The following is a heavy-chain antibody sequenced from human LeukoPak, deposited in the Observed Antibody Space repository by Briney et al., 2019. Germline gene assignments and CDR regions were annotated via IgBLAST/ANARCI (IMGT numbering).Heavy chain of an antibody. V-gene: IGHV3-23*01. D-gene: IGHD3-10*01. Sequence: PGGSLRLSCAASGFAFSSYEMNWVRQAPGKGLEWVSAISGSGGSTYYADSVKGRFTISRDNSKNTLYLQMNSLRAEDTAVYYCAKDVYHYYGSGSYYDWGQGTLVTVSS. CDR1: GFAFSSYE. CDR2: ISGSGGST. J-gene: IGHJ4*02. CDR3: AKDVYHYYGSGSYYD.